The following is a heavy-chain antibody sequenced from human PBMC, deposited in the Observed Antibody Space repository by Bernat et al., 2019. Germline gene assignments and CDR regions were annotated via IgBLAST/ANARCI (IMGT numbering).Heavy chain of an antibody. CDR2: ISSSSSHK. CDR3: AREGNQLLYTNALDI. Sequence: EVQLLESGGGLVKPGGSLRLSCAASGFTFSSYSMNWVRQAPGKGLEWVSSISSSSSHKYHADSVKGRFTISRDNAKNSLYLQMNSLRVEDTAVYYCAREGNQLLYTNALDIWGQGTMVTVSS. J-gene: IGHJ3*02. V-gene: IGHV3-21*01. D-gene: IGHD2-21*01. CDR1: GFTFSSYS.